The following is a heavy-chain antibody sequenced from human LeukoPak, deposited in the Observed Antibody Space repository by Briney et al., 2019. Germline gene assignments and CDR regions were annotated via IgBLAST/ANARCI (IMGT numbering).Heavy chain of an antibody. Sequence: GGSLRLSCAASGFTFSSYSMNWVRQAPGKGLEWVSAISGSGGCTYYADSVKGRFTISRDNSKNTLYLQMNSLRAEDTAVYYCAKAGRYCSGGSCYPIDYWGQGTLVTVSS. D-gene: IGHD2-15*01. CDR3: AKAGRYCSGGSCYPIDY. V-gene: IGHV3-23*01. CDR1: GFTFSSYS. J-gene: IGHJ4*02. CDR2: ISGSGGCT.